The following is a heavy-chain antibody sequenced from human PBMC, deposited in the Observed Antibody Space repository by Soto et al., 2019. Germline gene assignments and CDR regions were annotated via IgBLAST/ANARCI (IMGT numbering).Heavy chain of an antibody. V-gene: IGHV1-69*12. D-gene: IGHD6-13*01. CDR3: ARVISSWYKDYFDY. Sequence: QVQLVQSGAEVKKPGSSVKVSCKASGGTFSNYAISWVRQAPGQGLEWMGGIIPIFGTTHYAQRFQGRVTITADESTSTAYMELSRLRSEDTAVYYWARVISSWYKDYFDYWGQGTLVTVSS. J-gene: IGHJ4*02. CDR1: GGTFSNYA. CDR2: IIPIFGTT.